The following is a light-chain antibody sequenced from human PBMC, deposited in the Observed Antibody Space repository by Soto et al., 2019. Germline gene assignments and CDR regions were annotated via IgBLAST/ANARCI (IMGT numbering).Light chain of an antibody. J-gene: IGKJ2*01. V-gene: IGKV3-11*01. CDR1: QSVSSNY. Sequence: EIVLTQSPGTLSLSPGERATLSCRASQSVSSNYLAWYRQKLGQAPRLLIYDAFKRASGIPARFSGRGSETEFTLTISSLEPEDFALYYCQQRSQWPQTFGLGTKIEI. CDR2: DAF. CDR3: QQRSQWPQT.